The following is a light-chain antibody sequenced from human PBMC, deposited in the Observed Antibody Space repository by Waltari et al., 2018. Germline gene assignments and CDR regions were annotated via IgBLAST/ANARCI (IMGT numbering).Light chain of an antibody. CDR1: SLRGYY. J-gene: IGLJ1*01. Sequence: SSELTQDPAVSVALGQTVRITCQGDSLRGYYPGWFQQKPGQAPVLVIYAKNKRPSGVPYRFSGSTSGNTASLTITGAQADDEAGYFCASRDTNGKRYVFGTGTKVTVL. V-gene: IGLV3-19*01. CDR2: AKN. CDR3: ASRDTNGKRYV.